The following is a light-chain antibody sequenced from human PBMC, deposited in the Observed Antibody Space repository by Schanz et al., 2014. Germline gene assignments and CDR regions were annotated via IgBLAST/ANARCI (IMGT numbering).Light chain of an antibody. CDR3: QHYSLSPL. CDR1: QSVSSDY. V-gene: IGKV3-20*01. CDR2: GAS. Sequence: EIVLTQSPGTLSLSPGERATLSCRASQSVSSDYLAWYQQKPGQAPRLLINGASSRATGIPDRFSGSGSGTDFTLTISRLEPEDFAVYYCQHYSLSPLFGQGTKVDI. J-gene: IGKJ1*01.